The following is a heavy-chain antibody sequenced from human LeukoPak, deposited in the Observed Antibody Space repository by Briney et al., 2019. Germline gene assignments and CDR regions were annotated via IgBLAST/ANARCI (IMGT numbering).Heavy chain of an antibody. J-gene: IGHJ6*02. CDR2: IRSRANSYVT. CDR3: TRHSDTYCSRANCYVDNFYGLDV. Sequence: HPGGSLRLSCAASGFTFSGSAMHWVCQASGKGLEWVGRIRSRANSYVTAYAAAVTGRFIISRDDSSNTAYLQMNSLTTEDTAVYYCTRHSDTYCSRANCYVDNFYGLDVWGQGTRVTVSS. V-gene: IGHV3-73*01. CDR1: GFTFSGSA. D-gene: IGHD2-2*01.